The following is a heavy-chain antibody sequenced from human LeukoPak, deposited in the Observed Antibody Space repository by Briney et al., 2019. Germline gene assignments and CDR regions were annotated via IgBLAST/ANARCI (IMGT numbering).Heavy chain of an antibody. J-gene: IGHJ5*02. CDR2: ISGSGGST. CDR1: GFTFSSYA. CDR3: ARDSYYYDSSGYPEPHL. D-gene: IGHD3-22*01. Sequence: KSGGSLRLSCAASGFTFSSYAMSWVRQAPGKGLEWVSAISGSGGSTYYADSVKGRFTISRDNSKNTLYLQMNSLRAEDPAVYYCARDSYYYDSSGYPEPHLWGQGTLVTVSS. V-gene: IGHV3-23*01.